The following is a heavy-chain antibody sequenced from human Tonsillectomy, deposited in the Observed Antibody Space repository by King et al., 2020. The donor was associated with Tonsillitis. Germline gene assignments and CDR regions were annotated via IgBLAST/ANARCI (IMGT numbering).Heavy chain of an antibody. CDR1: GFTFSSFA. Sequence: VQLVESGGGLVQPGGSLRLSCAASGFTFSSFAMSWVRQAPGKGLEWVSAISGSGGGTYYADSVKGRFTISRDNSKNTLCLQMNSLRAEDTAVYYCAKDDSTYYDFWSGYPDTYYYGMDVWVQGTTVTVSS. CDR2: ISGSGGGT. V-gene: IGHV3-23*04. CDR3: AKDDSTYYDFWSGYPDTYYYGMDV. D-gene: IGHD3-3*01. J-gene: IGHJ6*02.